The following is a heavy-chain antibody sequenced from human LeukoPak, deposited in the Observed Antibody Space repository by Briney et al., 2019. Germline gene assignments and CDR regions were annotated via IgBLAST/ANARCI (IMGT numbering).Heavy chain of an antibody. CDR3: AKRIIDSGWEDDAFDI. CDR1: GFTFSSYG. D-gene: IGHD6-19*01. Sequence: GGSLRLSCAASGFTFSSYGMHWVRQAPGKGLEGVAVISYDGSNKYYADSVKGRFTISRDNSKNTLYLQMNSLRAEDTAVYYCAKRIIDSGWEDDAFDIWGQGTMVTVSS. V-gene: IGHV3-30*18. CDR2: ISYDGSNK. J-gene: IGHJ3*02.